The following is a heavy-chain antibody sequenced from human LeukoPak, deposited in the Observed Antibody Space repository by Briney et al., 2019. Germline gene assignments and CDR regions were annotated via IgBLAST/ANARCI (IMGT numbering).Heavy chain of an antibody. Sequence: GGSLRLSCAASGFTFATYAFSWVRQAPGKGLEWVASISGSGGSTYYADSVKGRFTISRDDSKNTVFLQINSLRAEDTAVYYCASQPPHCSSTSCYIAYWGQGTLVTVSS. D-gene: IGHD2-2*01. CDR2: ISGSGGST. V-gene: IGHV3-23*01. J-gene: IGHJ4*02. CDR1: GFTFATYA. CDR3: ASQPPHCSSTSCYIAY.